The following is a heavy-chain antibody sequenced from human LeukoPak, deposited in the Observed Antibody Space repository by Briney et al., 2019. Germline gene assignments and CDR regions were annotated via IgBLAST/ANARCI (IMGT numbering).Heavy chain of an antibody. D-gene: IGHD3-10*01. J-gene: IGHJ6*03. Sequence: PSETLSLTCAVSGGSISSSNWWSWVRQPPGKGLEWIGEIYHSGSTNYNPSLKSRVTISVDTSKNQFSLKLSSVTAADTAVYYCARAPHRGVNGYYYYMDVWGKGTTVTISS. CDR3: ARAPHRGVNGYYYYMDV. CDR1: GGSISSSNW. V-gene: IGHV4-4*02. CDR2: IYHSGST.